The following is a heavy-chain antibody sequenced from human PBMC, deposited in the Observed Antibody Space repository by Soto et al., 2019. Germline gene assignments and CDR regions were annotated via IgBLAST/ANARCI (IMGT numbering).Heavy chain of an antibody. Sequence: GGSLRLSCAASGFTFSDHYMDWVRQAPGKGLEWVGRTRKKGNSYTTEYAASVKGRFTISREDSKNSLYLQMNSLKTEDTAVYYCARESSSSWDYNWLDPWGQGTLVTVSS. J-gene: IGHJ5*02. CDR1: GFTFSDHY. CDR3: ARESSSSWDYNWLDP. CDR2: TRKKGNSYTT. V-gene: IGHV3-72*01. D-gene: IGHD6-13*01.